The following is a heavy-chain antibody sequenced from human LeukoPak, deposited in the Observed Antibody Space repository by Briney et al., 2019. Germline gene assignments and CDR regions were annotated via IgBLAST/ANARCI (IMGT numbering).Heavy chain of an antibody. D-gene: IGHD3-22*01. Sequence: SETLSLTCAVSGGSISSGGYSWSWIRQPPGTGLEWLGYIYHSGSTYYNPSLKSRVTISVDRSKSQFSLKLSSVTAADTAVYYCARGDYYDSSGYPPAEYFQHWGQGTLVTVSS. J-gene: IGHJ1*01. CDR3: ARGDYYDSSGYPPAEYFQH. V-gene: IGHV4-30-2*01. CDR2: IYHSGST. CDR1: GGSISSGGYS.